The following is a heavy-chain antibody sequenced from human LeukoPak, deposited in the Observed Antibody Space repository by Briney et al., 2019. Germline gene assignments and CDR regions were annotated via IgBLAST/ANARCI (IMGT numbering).Heavy chain of an antibody. V-gene: IGHV3-23*01. CDR3: AKHPCSTSSCSRYDGMDV. Sequence: GGSLRLSCAASGFTFSSYAMSWVRQAPGKGLEWVSAISGSGGSVYYADSVKGRFPISRDNSKNTLFLQMNSLRADDTAVYYCAKHPCSTSSCSRYDGMDVWSQGTTVTVSS. CDR2: ISGSGGSV. CDR1: GFTFSSYA. D-gene: IGHD2-15*01. J-gene: IGHJ6*02.